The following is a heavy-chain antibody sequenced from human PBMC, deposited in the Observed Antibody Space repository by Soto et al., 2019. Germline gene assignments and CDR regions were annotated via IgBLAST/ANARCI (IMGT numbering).Heavy chain of an antibody. D-gene: IGHD3-22*01. V-gene: IGHV4-59*08. CDR3: ARHVADSMIEFDY. CDR1: GGSISSYY. Sequence: PSETLSLTCTVSGGSISSYYWSWIRQPPGKGLEWIGCISYSGSINYNPSLKSRVTISVDTSKDQFSLKLSSVTAADTAVYYCARHVADSMIEFDYWGQGTLVTVSS. CDR2: ISYSGSI. J-gene: IGHJ4*02.